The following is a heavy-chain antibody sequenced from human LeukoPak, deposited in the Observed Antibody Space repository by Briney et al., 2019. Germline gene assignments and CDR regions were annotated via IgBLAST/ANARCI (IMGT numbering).Heavy chain of an antibody. CDR3: AREGLSAVEPPGLWVYYYGMDV. CDR1: GFTFSSYA. V-gene: IGHV3-30-3*01. CDR2: ISYDGSNK. D-gene: IGHD3-16*02. Sequence: GGSLRLSCAASGFTFSSYAMHWVRQAPGKGLEWVAVISYDGSNKYYADSVKGRFTISRDNSQNTLYLQMNSLRAEDTAVYYCAREGLSAVEPPGLWVYYYGMDVWGQGTTVTVSS. J-gene: IGHJ6*02.